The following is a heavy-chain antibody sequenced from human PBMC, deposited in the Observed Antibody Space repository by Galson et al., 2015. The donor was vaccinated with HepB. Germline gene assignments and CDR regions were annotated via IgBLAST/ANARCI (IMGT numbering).Heavy chain of an antibody. CDR3: ARCPFTDYYGSGIYFDY. Sequence: SLRLSCAASGFTFSRYSMNWVRQAPGKGLEGISYISISGSTIYYSDSVEGRFTVSRDNGKSSLYLQMNSLRADDTAVYYCARCPFTDYYGSGIYFDYWGHGTPVTVSS. CDR2: ISISGSTI. CDR1: GFTFSRYS. V-gene: IGHV3-48*01. D-gene: IGHD3-10*01. J-gene: IGHJ4*03.